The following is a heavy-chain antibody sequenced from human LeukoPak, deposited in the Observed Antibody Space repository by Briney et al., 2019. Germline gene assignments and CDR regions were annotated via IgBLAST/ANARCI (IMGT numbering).Heavy chain of an antibody. J-gene: IGHJ6*02. CDR3: ASDIALAGVCYYYGMDV. CDR1: GGTYCSCA. Sequence: SVNVSCKASGGTYCSCAISWVRQAPGQGLEWMGRINSILGIANYAQKFQGRVTITADKSTSTAYMELSSLRSEDAAVYYCASDIALAGVCYYYGMDVWGQGTTVTVSS. D-gene: IGHD2-15*01. V-gene: IGHV1-69*04. CDR2: INSILGIA.